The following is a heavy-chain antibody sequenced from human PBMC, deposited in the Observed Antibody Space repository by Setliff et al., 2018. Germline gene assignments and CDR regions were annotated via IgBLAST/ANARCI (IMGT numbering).Heavy chain of an antibody. D-gene: IGHD3-22*01. J-gene: IGHJ4*02. V-gene: IGHV4-39*02. Sequence: PSETLSLTCTASGDSISRSTYYWGWIRQSPGKGLDWIGTVDHSGDTFYNPSLKSRVTISVDTSENHFSLKLTSVSAADTAVYYCARRDSTGYYGYSFDFWGQGTLVTVSS. CDR3: ARRDSTGYYGYSFDF. CDR2: VDHSGDT. CDR1: GDSISRSTYY.